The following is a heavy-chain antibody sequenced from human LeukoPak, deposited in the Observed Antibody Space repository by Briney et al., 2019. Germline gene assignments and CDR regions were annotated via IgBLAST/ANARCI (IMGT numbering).Heavy chain of an antibody. J-gene: IGHJ4*02. CDR1: GYSFTSYW. CDR3: ARHMTPLRVRGVHHCDY. Sequence: GESLKISCKGSGYSFTSYWIGWVRQMPGKGLEWMGIIYLGDSDTRYSPSFQGQVTISADKSISTAYLQWSSLKASDTAMYYCARHMTPLRVRGVHHCDYWGQGTLVTLSS. CDR2: IYLGDSDT. V-gene: IGHV5-51*01. D-gene: IGHD3-10*01.